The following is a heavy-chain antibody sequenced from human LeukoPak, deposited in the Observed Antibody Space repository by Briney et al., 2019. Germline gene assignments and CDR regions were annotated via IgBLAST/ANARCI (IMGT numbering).Heavy chain of an antibody. J-gene: IGHJ4*02. CDR2: ISGSGVGT. V-gene: IGHV3-23*01. CDR1: GFTLSRYM. Sequence: GGSLRLSCVASGFTLSRYMMSWVRQAPGKGMEWVAGISGSGVGTFYSDSVRGRFTIYRDRPKNTLYLQMNSLRVEDTAVYYCTKDPLDYWGQGTLVTVSS. CDR3: TKDPLDY.